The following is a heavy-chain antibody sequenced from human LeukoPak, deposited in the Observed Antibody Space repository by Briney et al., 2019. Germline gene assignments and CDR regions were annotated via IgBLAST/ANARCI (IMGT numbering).Heavy chain of an antibody. J-gene: IGHJ4*02. V-gene: IGHV5-51*01. CDR3: GRQGESCGPDY. D-gene: IGHD3-10*01. CDR1: GYSFTSYW. CDR2: IYPGDSDT. Sequence: GESLKISCKGFGYSFTSYWIGWVRQMPGKGLEWMGIIYPGDSDTRYSPSFQGQVTISADKSISTAYLQWSSLKASDTAMYYCGRQGESCGPDYWAQGTVVTVSS.